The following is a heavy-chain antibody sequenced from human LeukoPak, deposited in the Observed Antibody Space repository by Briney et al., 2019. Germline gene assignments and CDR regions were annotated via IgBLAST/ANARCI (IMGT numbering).Heavy chain of an antibody. J-gene: IGHJ4*02. CDR2: INSDGSST. Sequence: PGGSLRLSCAASGFTFSSYWMHWVRQAPGKGLVWVSRINSDGSSTSYADSVKGRFTSSRDNSKNTLYLQLNSLRVEDTAVYYCAGATTLRQFDYWGQGTLVTVSS. V-gene: IGHV3-74*01. CDR1: GFTFSSYW. CDR3: AGATTLRQFDY. D-gene: IGHD1-26*01.